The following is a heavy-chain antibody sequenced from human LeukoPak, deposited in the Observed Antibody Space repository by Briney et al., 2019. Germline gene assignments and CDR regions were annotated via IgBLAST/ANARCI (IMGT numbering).Heavy chain of an antibody. CDR3: ARAPGYCTNGVCSPVGYFDY. CDR1: GGSIRSSYYY. CDR2: IYYSGST. V-gene: IGHV4-31*03. J-gene: IGHJ4*02. D-gene: IGHD2-8*01. Sequence: PSETLSLTCTVSGGSIRSSYYYWSWIRQHPGKGLEWIGYIYYSGSTYYNPSLKSRVTISVDTSKNQFSLKLSSVTAADTAVYYCARAPGYCTNGVCSPVGYFDYWGQGTLVTVSS.